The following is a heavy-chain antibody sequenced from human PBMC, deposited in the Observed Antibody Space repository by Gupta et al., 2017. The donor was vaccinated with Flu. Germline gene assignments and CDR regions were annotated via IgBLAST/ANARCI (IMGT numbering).Heavy chain of an antibody. J-gene: IGHJ4*01. D-gene: IGHD3-9*01. CDR3: ARTADWRSFFGY. CDR2: IYPIDSET. V-gene: IGHV5-51*01. CDR1: GYIFTKFY. Sequence: EVQLVQSGAAVKKPGESLKISCQASGYIFTKFYIAWVRQVPGKGLEWMGLIYPIDSETRYSPSFQGRITISADKSTDTAYLQWNSLQTSDTGIYYCARTADWRSFFGYWGHGAQVTVS.